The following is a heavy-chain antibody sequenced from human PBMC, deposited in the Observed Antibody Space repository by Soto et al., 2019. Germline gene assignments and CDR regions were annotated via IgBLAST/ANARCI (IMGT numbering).Heavy chain of an antibody. CDR3: AKDRYCSSTSCYLYYFDY. CDR1: GFTFSSYA. V-gene: IGHV3-23*01. CDR2: ISGSGGST. Sequence: GGSLRLSCAASGFTFSSYAMSWVRQAPGKGLEWVSAISGSGGSTYYADSVKGRFTISRDNSKNTLYLQMNSLRAEDTAVYYCAKDRYCSSTSCYLYYFDYWGQGTLVPSPQ. D-gene: IGHD2-2*01. J-gene: IGHJ4*02.